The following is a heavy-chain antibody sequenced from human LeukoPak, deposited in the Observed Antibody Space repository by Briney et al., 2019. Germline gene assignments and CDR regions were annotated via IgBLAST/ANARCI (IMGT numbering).Heavy chain of an antibody. D-gene: IGHD6-13*01. CDR1: GGSISSSNW. CDR2: IHHSGTT. CDR3: TRSSRLGGWFDP. J-gene: IGHJ5*02. V-gene: IGHV4-4*02. Sequence: PSETLSLTCAVSGGSISSSNWWGWVRQPPGRGLECIGEIHHSGTTNYNPSLKSRVTISVDKSKNQFSLKLNSVTAADTAVYYCTRSSRLGGWFDPWGQGTLVTVSS.